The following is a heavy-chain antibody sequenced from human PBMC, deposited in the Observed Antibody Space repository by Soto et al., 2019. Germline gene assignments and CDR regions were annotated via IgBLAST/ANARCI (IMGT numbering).Heavy chain of an antibody. Sequence: QAQLVQAGVEVKKAGASVQVSCKASGYTFSSYGISWARQAPGQGLEWMGWISDYNGNTQYAQKFQGRVFMTTDTATRTAYMELRGLRSDDTAVYFCAREGYYSGSGTYSPPRFYGMDVWGQGTTVTVSS. CDR3: AREGYYSGSGTYSPPRFYGMDV. CDR2: ISDYNGNT. J-gene: IGHJ6*02. CDR1: GYTFSSYG. D-gene: IGHD3-10*01. V-gene: IGHV1-18*01.